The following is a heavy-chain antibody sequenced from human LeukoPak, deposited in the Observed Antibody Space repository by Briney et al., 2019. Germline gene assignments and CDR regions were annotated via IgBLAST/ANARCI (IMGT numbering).Heavy chain of an antibody. Sequence: SETLSLTCTVSGGSISNYYRSWIRQPPAKGLEYIGYIYYSGSTNYNPSLKSRVTISVDTSKNQFSLRLSSVTAADTAMYYCARAGTAKYYYYGMDVWGQGTTVTVSS. D-gene: IGHD2-21*02. V-gene: IGHV4-59*08. CDR2: IYYSGST. CDR3: ARAGTAKYYYYGMDV. J-gene: IGHJ6*02. CDR1: GGSISNYY.